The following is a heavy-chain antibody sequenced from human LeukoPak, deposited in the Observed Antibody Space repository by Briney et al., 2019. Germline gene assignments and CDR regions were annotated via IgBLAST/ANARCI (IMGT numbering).Heavy chain of an antibody. J-gene: IGHJ4*02. V-gene: IGHV1-2*06. CDR1: GYTFTGYY. CDR2: INPNSGGT. D-gene: IGHD1-26*01. Sequence: ASVKVSCKASGYTFTGYYMHWVRQAPGQGLERMGRINPNSGGTNYAQKFQGRVTMTRDTSISTAYMELSRLRSDDTAVYYCARIYSGSSARHFDYWGQGTLVTVSS. CDR3: ARIYSGSSARHFDY.